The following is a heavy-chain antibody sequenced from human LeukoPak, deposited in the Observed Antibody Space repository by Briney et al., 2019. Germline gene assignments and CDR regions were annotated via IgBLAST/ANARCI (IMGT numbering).Heavy chain of an antibody. CDR1: AGSTSRYY. D-gene: IGHD3-22*01. CDR3: ARGDYYDKPFDP. J-gene: IGHJ5*02. Sequence: SETLSLTSTVSAGSTSRYYAGWIRQLAGSGLGWIGCIYTSGSTNYNPSLKSRVTMSVDTSKNQFALKLSSVTAADTAVYYCARGDYYDKPFDPWGQGTLVTVSS. V-gene: IGHV4-4*07. CDR2: IYTSGST.